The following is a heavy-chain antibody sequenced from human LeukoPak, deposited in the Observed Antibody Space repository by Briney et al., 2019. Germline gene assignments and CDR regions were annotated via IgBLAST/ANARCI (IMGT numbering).Heavy chain of an antibody. CDR1: GFTFTNYA. V-gene: IGHV3-30*18. CDR2: ILYDGSRK. CDR3: ANFEGSSQAFHI. Sequence: PGGSLRLSCAASGFTFTNYAMHWDRQAPGKGLEWVANILYDGSRKNYADSVKGRFSVYRDNSNYSLYLQMNSLRIEDTAVYYCANFEGSSQAFHIWGQGTLVTVSS. J-gene: IGHJ3*02. D-gene: IGHD6-13*01.